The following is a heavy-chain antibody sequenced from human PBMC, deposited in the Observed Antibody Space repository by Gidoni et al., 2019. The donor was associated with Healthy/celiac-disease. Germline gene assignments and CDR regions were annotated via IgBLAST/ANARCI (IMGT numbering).Heavy chain of an antibody. CDR2: ISYDGSNK. D-gene: IGHD4-17*01. J-gene: IGHJ6*02. Sequence: QVQLVESGGGVVQPGRSLRLSCAASGFTFSSYAMHWVRQAPGKGLEWVAVISYDGSNKYYADSVKGRFTISRDNSKNTLYLQMNSLRAEDTAVYYCAREDGDYAKEFFYYYYGMDVWGQGTTVTVSS. CDR3: AREDGDYAKEFFYYYYGMDV. V-gene: IGHV3-30*04. CDR1: GFTFSSYA.